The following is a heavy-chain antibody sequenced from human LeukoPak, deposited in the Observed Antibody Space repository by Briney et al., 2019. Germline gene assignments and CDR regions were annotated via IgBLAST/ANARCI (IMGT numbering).Heavy chain of an antibody. D-gene: IGHD4-17*01. CDR2: INHSGST. V-gene: IGHV4-34*01. J-gene: IGHJ4*02. CDR3: ARGRGTVTTYRY. Sequence: SETLSLTCAVYGGSFSGDYWSWIRQPPGKGQGGIGEINHSGSTNYNPSLKSRVTISVDTSKNQFSLKLSSVTAADTAVYYCARGRGTVTTYRYWGQGTLVTVSS. CDR1: GGSFSGDY.